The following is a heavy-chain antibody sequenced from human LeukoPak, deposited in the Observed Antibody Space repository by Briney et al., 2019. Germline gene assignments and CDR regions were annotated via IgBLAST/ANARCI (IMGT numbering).Heavy chain of an antibody. CDR3: ASGRGFGPVDGMDV. V-gene: IGHV3-11*06. CDR1: GFTFSDYY. J-gene: IGHJ6*04. D-gene: IGHD3-10*01. CDR2: ISSSSSYT. Sequence: GGSLRLSCAASGFTFSDYYMSWIRQAPGKGLEWVSYISSSSSYTNYADSVKGRFTISGDNAKNSLYLQMNSLRAEDTAVYYCASGRGFGPVDGMDVWGKGTTVTVSS.